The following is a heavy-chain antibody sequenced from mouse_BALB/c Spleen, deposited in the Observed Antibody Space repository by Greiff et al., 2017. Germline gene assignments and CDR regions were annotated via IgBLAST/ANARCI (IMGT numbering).Heavy chain of an antibody. CDR3: ARSPDYYDYGAWFAY. V-gene: IGHV5-17*02. CDR1: GFTFSSFG. D-gene: IGHD2-4*01. Sequence: EVHLVESGGGLVQPGGSRKLSCAASGFTFSSFGMHWVRQAPEKGLEWVAYISSGSSTIYYADTVKGRFTISRDNPKNTLFLQMTSLRSEDTAMYYCARSPDYYDYGAWFAYWGQGTLVTVSA. J-gene: IGHJ3*01. CDR2: ISSGSSTI.